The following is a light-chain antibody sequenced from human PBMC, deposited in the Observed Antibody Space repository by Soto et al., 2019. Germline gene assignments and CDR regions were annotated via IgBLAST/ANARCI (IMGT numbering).Light chain of an antibody. V-gene: IGKV3-20*01. CDR1: QSVSSSD. CDR2: GAS. CDR3: QQYGRSPYT. J-gene: IGKJ2*01. Sequence: EIVLTQSPGTLSLSPGERATLSCRASQSVSSSDLAWYQQKPGQAPRLLIYGASSRATGIPGRFSGSGSGTDFTLTISRLEPEDIAVYYCQQYGRSPYTFGQGTKVDIK.